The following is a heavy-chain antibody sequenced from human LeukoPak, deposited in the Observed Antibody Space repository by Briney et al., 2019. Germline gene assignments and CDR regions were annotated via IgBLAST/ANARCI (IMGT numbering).Heavy chain of an antibody. CDR2: TSTYNGNT. J-gene: IGHJ4*02. V-gene: IGHV1-18*04. CDR1: GYTFSNYY. CDR3: ARIMAVAGSCDY. D-gene: IGHD6-19*01. Sequence: ASVKVSCKASGYTFSNYYIHWVRQAPGQGLEWMGWTSTYNGNTNYAQKLQGRVTMTTDTSTSTVYMELRSLRSDDTAVYYCARIMAVAGSCDYWGQGTLVTVSS.